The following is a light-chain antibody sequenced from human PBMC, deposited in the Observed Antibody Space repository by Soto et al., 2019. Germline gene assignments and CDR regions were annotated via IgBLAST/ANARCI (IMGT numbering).Light chain of an antibody. CDR1: QVISSR. Sequence: DIQMTQSPSSVSASVGDRVTITCRASQVISSRLAWYQQKPGKAPNLLIYAASSLQSGVPSRFSGSGSETDFTLTIGSLQPEDFATYYCQQSNSFPLTFGGGTEVEIK. CDR3: QQSNSFPLT. V-gene: IGKV1-12*01. J-gene: IGKJ4*01. CDR2: AAS.